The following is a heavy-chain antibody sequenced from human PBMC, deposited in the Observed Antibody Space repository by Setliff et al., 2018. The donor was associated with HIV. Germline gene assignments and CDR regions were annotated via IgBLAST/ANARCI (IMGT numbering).Heavy chain of an antibody. D-gene: IGHD2-15*01. CDR3: ARGPSGGGFYYMDV. Sequence: SETLSLTCTVSGDSISSYYWSWIRQTAGKGLEWIGRIYTSGTTNYNPSLKRRVTMSVDKSKNQFSLKLSSVTAADTAVYYCARGPSGGGFYYMDVWGKGTTVTVSS. CDR1: GDSISSYY. V-gene: IGHV4-4*07. J-gene: IGHJ6*03. CDR2: IYTSGTT.